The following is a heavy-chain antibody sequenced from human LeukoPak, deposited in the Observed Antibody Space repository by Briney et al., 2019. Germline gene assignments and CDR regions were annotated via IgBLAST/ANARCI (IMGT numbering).Heavy chain of an antibody. Sequence: GGSLRLSCAASGFTFSSYWMTWVRQAPGKGLEWVASIKPDGGEKFSVDSVKGRFTISRDNARNSLDLQMNSLKTEDTALYYCAKAKWELLQDYFDYWGQGTLVTVSS. J-gene: IGHJ4*02. CDR3: AKAKWELLQDYFDY. CDR2: IKPDGGEK. CDR1: GFTFSSYW. V-gene: IGHV3-7*03. D-gene: IGHD4-23*01.